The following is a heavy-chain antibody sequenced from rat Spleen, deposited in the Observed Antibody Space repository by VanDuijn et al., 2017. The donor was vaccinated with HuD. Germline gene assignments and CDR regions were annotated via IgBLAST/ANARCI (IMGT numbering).Heavy chain of an antibody. J-gene: IGHJ2*01. Sequence: EVQLVESGGGLVQPGRSLKLSCAASGFTFSDYYMAWVRQTPTKGLEWIASITHTGGSTYYPDSVKGRFTISRDNAKNTLYLQINSLRSEDTATYYCTRERNWAFDHWGQGVMVTVSS. CDR3: TRERNWAFDH. CDR1: GFTFSDYY. V-gene: IGHV5-20*01. D-gene: IGHD5-1*01. CDR2: ITHTGGST.